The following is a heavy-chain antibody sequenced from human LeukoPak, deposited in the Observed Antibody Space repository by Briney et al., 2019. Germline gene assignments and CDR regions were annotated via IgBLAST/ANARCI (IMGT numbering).Heavy chain of an antibody. CDR2: IYYSGST. D-gene: IGHD3-3*01. Sequence: SETLSLTCTASGGSISSYYWSWIRQPPGKGLEWIGYIYYSGSTNYNPSLKSRVTISVDTSKNQFSLKLSSVTAADTAVYYCARALGGDFWSGYYYYYMDVWGKGTTVTVSS. CDR3: ARALGGDFWSGYYYYYMDV. V-gene: IGHV4-59*01. CDR1: GGSISSYY. J-gene: IGHJ6*03.